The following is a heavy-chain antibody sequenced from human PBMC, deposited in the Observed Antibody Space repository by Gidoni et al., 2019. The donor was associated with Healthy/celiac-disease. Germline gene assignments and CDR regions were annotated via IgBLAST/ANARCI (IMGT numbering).Heavy chain of an antibody. CDR1: GFTVSSYA. J-gene: IGHJ3*02. CDR2: ISYDGSNK. Sequence: QVQRVESGGGVVQPGRSLRLSCAASGFTVSSYAMHWVRQAPGKGLEWVAVISYDGSNKYYADSVKGRFTISRDNSKNTLYLQMNSLRAEDTAVYYCARELAVHSSGYEDAFDIWGQGTMVTVSS. D-gene: IGHD3-22*01. V-gene: IGHV3-30*01. CDR3: ARELAVHSSGYEDAFDI.